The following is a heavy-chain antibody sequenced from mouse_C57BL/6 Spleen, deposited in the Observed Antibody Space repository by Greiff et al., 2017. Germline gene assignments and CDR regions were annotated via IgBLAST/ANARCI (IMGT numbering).Heavy chain of an antibody. CDR2: INPNNGGT. CDR1: GYTFTDYY. CDR3: AIGGSHYFDY. V-gene: IGHV1-26*01. J-gene: IGHJ2*01. D-gene: IGHD3-3*01. Sequence: EVQLQQSGPELVKPGASVKISCKASGYTFTDYYMNWVKQSHGKSLEWIGDINPNNGGTSYNQKFKGKATLTVDKSSSTAYMELRSLTSEDSAVYYCAIGGSHYFDYWGQGTTLTVSS.